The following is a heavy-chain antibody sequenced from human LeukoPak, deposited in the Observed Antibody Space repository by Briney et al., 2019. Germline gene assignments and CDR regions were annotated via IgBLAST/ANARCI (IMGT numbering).Heavy chain of an antibody. CDR1: GFTFSNNW. V-gene: IGHV3-74*03. J-gene: IGHJ6*04. Sequence: PGGSLRLSCEASGFTFSNNWMHWVRQAPGKGLVWVSRIEGDGAGTTYADSVKGRFATSRDNAKHPLYLQMNSLRAEDTAVYYCTSAYYYRMDVWGKGTTVTVSS. CDR2: IEGDGAGT. CDR3: TSAYYYRMDV.